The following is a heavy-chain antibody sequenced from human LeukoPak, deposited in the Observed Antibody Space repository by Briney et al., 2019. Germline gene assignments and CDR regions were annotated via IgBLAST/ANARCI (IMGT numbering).Heavy chain of an antibody. J-gene: IGHJ4*02. CDR3: ARDTYGDYYFDY. V-gene: IGHV1-3*04. Sequence: ASVKVSCKASGYTFTTYAMHWVRQAPGQRLEWMGWINTGTGNSKYSQNFQGRVTNTRDTSATTAYMELSSLRSEDTAVYYCARDTYGDYYFDYWGQGTLVTVSS. D-gene: IGHD4-17*01. CDR2: INTGTGNS. CDR1: GYTFTTYA.